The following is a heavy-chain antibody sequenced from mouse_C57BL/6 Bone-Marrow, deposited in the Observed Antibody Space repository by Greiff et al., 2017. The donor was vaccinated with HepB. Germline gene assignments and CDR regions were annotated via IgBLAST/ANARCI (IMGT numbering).Heavy chain of an antibody. Sequence: QVQLQQPGAELVRPGSSVKLSCKASGYTFTSYWMHWVKQRPIQGLEWIGNIDPSDSETHYNQKFKDKATLTVDKSSSTAYMQLSSLTSEDSAVYYCARSGDGYYVGFAYWGQGTLVTVSA. CDR1: GYTFTSYW. V-gene: IGHV1-52*01. D-gene: IGHD2-3*01. CDR2: IDPSDSET. J-gene: IGHJ3*01. CDR3: ARSGDGYYVGFAY.